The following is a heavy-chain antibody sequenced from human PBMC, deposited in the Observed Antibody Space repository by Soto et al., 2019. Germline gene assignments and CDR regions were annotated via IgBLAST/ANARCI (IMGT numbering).Heavy chain of an antibody. CDR1: GFTFGDYA. CDR2: IRSKAYGGTT. V-gene: IGHV3-49*03. J-gene: IGHJ6*03. CDR3: TRVGPYYDFWSGYYTVSPYYYYMDV. Sequence: GGSLRLSCTASGFTFGDYAMSWFRQAPGKGLEWVGFIRSKAYGGTTEYAASVKGRFTISRDDSKSIAYLQMNSLKTEDTAVYYCTRVGPYYDFWSGYYTVSPYYYYMDVWGKGTTVTVSS. D-gene: IGHD3-3*01.